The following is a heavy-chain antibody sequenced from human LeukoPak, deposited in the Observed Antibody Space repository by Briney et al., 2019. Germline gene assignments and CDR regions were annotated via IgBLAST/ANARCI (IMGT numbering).Heavy chain of an antibody. V-gene: IGHV3-7*01. CDR1: GFNFDAYF. CDR3: ARDLTYYYDSSGRRGQGY. CDR2: IDLDGSGK. J-gene: IGHJ4*02. Sequence: PGGSLRLSCAASGFNFDAYFMTWVRQAPGKGPEWVATIDLDGSGKYYADSVKGRFTISRDNSKNTLYLQMNSLRAEDTAVYYCARDLTYYYDSSGRRGQGYWGQGTLVTVSS. D-gene: IGHD3-22*01.